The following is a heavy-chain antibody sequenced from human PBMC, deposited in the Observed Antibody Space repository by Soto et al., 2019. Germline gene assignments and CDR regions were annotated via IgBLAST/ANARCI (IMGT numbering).Heavy chain of an antibody. V-gene: IGHV3-30*18. Sequence: QVQLVESGGGVVQPGRSLRLSCAASGFTFSSYGMHWVRQAPGKGLEWVAVISYDGSNKYYADSVKGRFTISRDNSKNTLYLQMNSLKAEETAVYYCAKGYLWFGELLGQAFDYWGQGTLVTVSS. J-gene: IGHJ4*02. D-gene: IGHD3-10*01. CDR1: GFTFSSYG. CDR3: AKGYLWFGELLGQAFDY. CDR2: ISYDGSNK.